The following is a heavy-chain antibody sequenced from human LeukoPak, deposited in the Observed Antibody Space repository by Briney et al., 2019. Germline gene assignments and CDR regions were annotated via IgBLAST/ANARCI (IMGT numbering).Heavy chain of an antibody. J-gene: IGHJ3*02. CDR1: GGSISSYY. Sequence: SETLSLTCSVSGGSISSYYWSWIRQPPGKGLEWIGYIYYSGSTNYNPSLKSRVTISVDTSKNQCSLKLSSVTAADTAVYYCARTESTTIAFDIWGEGTMVTVSS. CDR3: ARTESTTIAFDI. CDR2: IYYSGST. V-gene: IGHV4-59*01. D-gene: IGHD4-11*01.